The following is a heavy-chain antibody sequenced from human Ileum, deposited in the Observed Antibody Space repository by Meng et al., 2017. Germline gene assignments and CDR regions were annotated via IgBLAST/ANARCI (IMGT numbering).Heavy chain of an antibody. CDR3: ARDVDTAMVRGWFDP. J-gene: IGHJ5*02. Sequence: SETLSLTCTVSAGSISSSSYYWGWIRQPPGKGLEWIGSIYYSGSTYYNPSLKSRVTISVDTSKNQFSLKLSSVTAADTAVYYCARDVDTAMVRGWFDPWGQGTLVTVSS. CDR2: IYYSGST. V-gene: IGHV4-39*07. D-gene: IGHD5-18*01. CDR1: AGSISSSSYY.